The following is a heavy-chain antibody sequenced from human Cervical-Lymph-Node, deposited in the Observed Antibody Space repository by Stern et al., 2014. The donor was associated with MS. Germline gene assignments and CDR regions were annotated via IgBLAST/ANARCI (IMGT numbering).Heavy chain of an antibody. CDR1: GYSFTRYD. J-gene: IGHJ5*02. Sequence: VQLVESGAEVKQPGASVKVSCKTSGYSFTRYDIHWVRQAPGQGLEWMGLIVPVVGSTTYAQTWQGRVSMTRDTSATTVYMELRSLRSEDTAVYYCARSGLGGAVGSWGQGTLVTVSA. V-gene: IGHV1-46*04. D-gene: IGHD3-10*01. CDR2: IVPVVGST. CDR3: ARSGLGGAVGS.